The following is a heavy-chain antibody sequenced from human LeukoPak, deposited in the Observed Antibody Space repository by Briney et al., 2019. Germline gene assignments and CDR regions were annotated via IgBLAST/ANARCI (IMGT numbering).Heavy chain of an antibody. CDR1: GFMLNNYI. Sequence: GGSLRLSCAASGFMLNNYIMSWVRQAPRKGLEWVSSIGGYDGGTDHADSVKGRFSISRDFSKNTLYLEMSSLRADDTAVYFCARREGYYFEYWGQGALVTVSS. CDR3: ARREGYYFEY. CDR2: IGGYDGGT. D-gene: IGHD1-26*01. V-gene: IGHV3-23*01. J-gene: IGHJ4*02.